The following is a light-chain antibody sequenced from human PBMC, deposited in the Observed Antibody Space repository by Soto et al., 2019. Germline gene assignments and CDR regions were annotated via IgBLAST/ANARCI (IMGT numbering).Light chain of an antibody. J-gene: IGLJ3*02. CDR3: SSYTSSSPRV. CDR2: EVS. V-gene: IGLV2-14*01. Sequence: QSALTQPASVSGSPGQSITISCTGTSSDVGGYNYDSWYQQHPGKAPKLMIYEVSNRPSGVSNRFSGSKSGNTASLTISGLQAEDEADFYCSSYTSSSPRVFGGGTKLTVL. CDR1: SSDVGGYNY.